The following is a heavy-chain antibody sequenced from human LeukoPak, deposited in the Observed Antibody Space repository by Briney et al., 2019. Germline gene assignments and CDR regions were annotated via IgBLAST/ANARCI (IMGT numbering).Heavy chain of an antibody. CDR2: ISYDGSNK. V-gene: IGHV3-30*18. CDR3: AKGPPYSSAQYIDY. D-gene: IGHD6-25*01. Sequence: GRSLRLSCAASGFTFSSYGMHWVRQAPGKGLEWVAVISYDGSNKYYADSVKGRFTISRDNSKNTLYLQMNSLRAEDTAVYYCAKGPPYSSAQYIDYWGQGTLVTVSS. J-gene: IGHJ4*02. CDR1: GFTFSSYG.